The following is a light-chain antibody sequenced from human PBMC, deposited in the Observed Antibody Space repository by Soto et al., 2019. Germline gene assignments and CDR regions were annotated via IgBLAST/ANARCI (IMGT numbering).Light chain of an antibody. J-gene: IGLJ2*01. CDR2: DVS. Sequence: QSALTQPASVSGSPGQSITISCTGTSSDVGGYNYVSWYQQHPGKAPKLMIYDVSTPPSGVSNRFSGSKSGNTASLTISGLQAEDEADYYCSSYTSSSTLVFGGVTKLTVL. V-gene: IGLV2-14*01. CDR1: SSDVGGYNY. CDR3: SSYTSSSTLV.